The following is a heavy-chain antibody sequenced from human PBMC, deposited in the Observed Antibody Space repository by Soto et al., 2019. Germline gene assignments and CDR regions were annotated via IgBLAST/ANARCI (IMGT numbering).Heavy chain of an antibody. CDR3: ARDATRGMDV. CDR1: GGSISSGGYF. J-gene: IGHJ6*02. Sequence: SETLSLTCTVSGGSISSGGYFWSWIRQHPGKGLEWIGYIYYSGSTYYNPSLKTRVTISVDTSKNQFSLKLSSVTAADTAIYYCARDATRGMDVWGQGITVTVSS. CDR2: IYYSGST. V-gene: IGHV4-31*03.